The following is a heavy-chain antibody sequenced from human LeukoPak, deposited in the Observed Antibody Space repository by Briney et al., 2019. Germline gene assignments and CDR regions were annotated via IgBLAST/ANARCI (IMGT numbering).Heavy chain of an antibody. V-gene: IGHV1-2*02. J-gene: IGHJ4*02. CDR1: GYTFTGYY. CDR3: ARGKGYCSSTSCQVFDY. D-gene: IGHD2-2*01. Sequence: GASVKVSCKASGYTFTGYYMHWVRQAPGQGLEWMGWINPNSGGTNYAQKFQGRVTMTRDTSISTAYMELSRLRSDDTAVYYCARGKGYCSSTSCQVFDYWGQGTLVTVSS. CDR2: INPNSGGT.